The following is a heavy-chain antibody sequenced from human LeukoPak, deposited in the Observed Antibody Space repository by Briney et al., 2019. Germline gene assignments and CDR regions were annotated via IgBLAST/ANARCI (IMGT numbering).Heavy chain of an antibody. J-gene: IGHJ4*02. Sequence: GGSLRLSCAASGFSFSTYGMHWVRQAPGKGLEWVAFIWNDGNNIRYADSVKGGFTISRDNYKNTMYLQMNSLKSEDTAVYYCAKFGSSGLQGYWGQGTLVTVSS. CDR2: IWNDGNNI. V-gene: IGHV3-30*02. D-gene: IGHD6-6*01. CDR3: AKFGSSGLQGY. CDR1: GFSFSTYG.